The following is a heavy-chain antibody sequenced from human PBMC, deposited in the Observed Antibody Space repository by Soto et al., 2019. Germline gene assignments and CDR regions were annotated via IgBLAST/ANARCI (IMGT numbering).Heavy chain of an antibody. D-gene: IGHD6-19*01. Sequence: EVQLVESGGGLVQPGRSLRLSCAASGFTFDDYAMHWVRQAPGKGLEWVSGISWNSGSIGYADSVKGRFTISRDNAKNSLYLQMNSLRAEDTVLYYWAQDRRSSGWYDFDSWGQGTLVTVSS. CDR3: AQDRRSSGWYDFDS. V-gene: IGHV3-9*01. J-gene: IGHJ4*02. CDR2: ISWNSGSI. CDR1: GFTFDDYA.